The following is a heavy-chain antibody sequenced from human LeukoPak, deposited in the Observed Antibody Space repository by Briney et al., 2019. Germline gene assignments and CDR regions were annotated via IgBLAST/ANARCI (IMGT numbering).Heavy chain of an antibody. CDR2: INPNSGGT. CDR1: GYTFTGYY. J-gene: IGHJ4*02. Sequence: ASVKVSCKASGYTFTGYYMHWVRQAPGQGLEWMGWINPNSGGTNYAQKFQGRVTMTRDTSISTAYMEPSRLSSGDTAVYYCARVRYRLAETYIDYWGQGTLVTVSS. CDR3: ARVRYRLAETYIDY. V-gene: IGHV1-2*02. D-gene: IGHD3-16*01.